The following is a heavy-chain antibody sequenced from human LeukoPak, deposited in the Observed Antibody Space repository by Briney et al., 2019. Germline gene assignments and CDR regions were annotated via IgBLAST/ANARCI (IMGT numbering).Heavy chain of an antibody. Sequence: SVKVSCKAFGYTFTSYGITWVRQAPGQGLEWMGGIIPIFGTANYAQKFQGRVTITADESTSTAYMELSSLRSEDTAVYYCARDSILGTSSYYFDYWGQGTLVTVSS. D-gene: IGHD6-6*01. CDR3: ARDSILGTSSYYFDY. CDR2: IIPIFGTA. J-gene: IGHJ4*02. CDR1: GYTFTSYG. V-gene: IGHV1-69*13.